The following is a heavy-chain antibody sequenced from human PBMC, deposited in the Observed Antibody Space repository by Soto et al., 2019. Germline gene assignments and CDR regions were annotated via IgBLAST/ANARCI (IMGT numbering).Heavy chain of an antibody. Sequence: GASVKVSCKASGGTFSSYTISWVRQAPGQGLEWMGRIIPILGIANYAQKFQGRVTITADKSTSTAYMELSSLRSEDTAVYYCARDHYYYDILTGYYYYMDVWGKGTTVTVSS. J-gene: IGHJ6*03. CDR2: IIPILGIA. D-gene: IGHD3-9*01. CDR1: GGTFSSYT. CDR3: ARDHYYYDILTGYYYYMDV. V-gene: IGHV1-69*04.